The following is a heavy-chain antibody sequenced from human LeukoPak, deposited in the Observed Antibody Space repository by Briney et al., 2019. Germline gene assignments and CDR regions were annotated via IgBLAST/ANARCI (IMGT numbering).Heavy chain of an antibody. CDR1: GGSISSSINY. Sequence: SETLSLTCTVSGGSISSSINYWAWIRQPPGKGLEWIGSIYYSGSAYYKPSLKSRVTISVDTSKNQFSLKLSSVTAADTAVYYCARRLLHYYYMDVWGKGTTVTASS. V-gene: IGHV4-39*01. J-gene: IGHJ6*03. D-gene: IGHD2-21*01. CDR2: IYYSGSA. CDR3: ARRLLHYYYMDV.